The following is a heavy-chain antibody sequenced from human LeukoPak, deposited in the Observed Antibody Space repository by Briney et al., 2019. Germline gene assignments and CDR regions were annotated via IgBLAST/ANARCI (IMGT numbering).Heavy chain of an antibody. J-gene: IGHJ4*02. D-gene: IGHD3-9*01. Sequence: GGSLRLSCAASGFTFSSNSMNWVRQAPGKGLEWVSSISTSSSYIDYADSVKGRFTISRDNAKNSMYLQMNSLRAEDTAVYYCTRAPRADDIFFESWGQGALVTVSS. V-gene: IGHV3-21*01. CDR3: TRAPRADDIFFES. CDR2: ISTSSSYI. CDR1: GFTFSSNS.